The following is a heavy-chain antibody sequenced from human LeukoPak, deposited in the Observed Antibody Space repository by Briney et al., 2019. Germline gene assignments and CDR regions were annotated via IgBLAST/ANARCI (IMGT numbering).Heavy chain of an antibody. CDR1: GFTFYDYA. CDR3: AKGTGRYWTFFDS. Sequence: PGGSLRLSCAASGFTFYDYAMHWVRHAPGKGLEWVSGISWNSGSIDYAASVKGRFTISRDNAKKSLYLQMNSLRPEDTAFCAKGTGRYWTFFDSWGQGTQVTVSS. J-gene: IGHJ4*02. V-gene: IGHV3-9*01. CDR2: ISWNSGSI. D-gene: IGHD1-26*01.